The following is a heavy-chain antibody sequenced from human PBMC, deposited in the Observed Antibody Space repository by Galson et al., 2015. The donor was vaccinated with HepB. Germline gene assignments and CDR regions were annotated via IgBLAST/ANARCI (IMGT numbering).Heavy chain of an antibody. CDR2: ISSSSSTI. V-gene: IGHV3-48*01. CDR3: AGYCSSTSCDPIYYYYYMDV. D-gene: IGHD2-2*01. Sequence: SLRLSCAASGFTLSSYSMNWVRQAPGKGLEWVSYISSSSSTIYYADSVKGRFTISRDNAKNSLYLQMNSLRAEDTAVYYCAGYCSSTSCDPIYYYYYMDVWGKGTTVTVSS. J-gene: IGHJ6*03. CDR1: GFTLSSYS.